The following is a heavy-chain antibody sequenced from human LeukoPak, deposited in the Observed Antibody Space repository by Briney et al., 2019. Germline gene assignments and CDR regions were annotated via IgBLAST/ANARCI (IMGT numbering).Heavy chain of an antibody. Sequence: GRSLRLSCAASGFTFSSYGMHWVRQAPGKGLEWVAVISYDGSNKYYADSVKGRFTISRDNSKNTLYLQMNSLRAEDTAVYYCAKDRAYYDFWSGYRDWGQGTLATVSS. J-gene: IGHJ4*02. D-gene: IGHD3-3*01. CDR2: ISYDGSNK. V-gene: IGHV3-30*18. CDR3: AKDRAYYDFWSGYRD. CDR1: GFTFSSYG.